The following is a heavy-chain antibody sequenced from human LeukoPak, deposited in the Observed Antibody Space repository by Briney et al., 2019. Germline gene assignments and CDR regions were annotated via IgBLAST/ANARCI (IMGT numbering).Heavy chain of an antibody. CDR3: ARGRGTTVTPGVDY. V-gene: IGHV4-34*01. CDR1: GGSFSGYY. J-gene: IGHJ4*02. D-gene: IGHD4-17*01. Sequence: SETLSLTCAVYGGSFSGYYWSWIRQPPGKGLEWIGEINHSGSTNYNPSLKSRVTISVDTSKNQFSLKLSSVTAADTAAYYCARGRGTTVTPGVDYWGQGTLVTVSS. CDR2: INHSGST.